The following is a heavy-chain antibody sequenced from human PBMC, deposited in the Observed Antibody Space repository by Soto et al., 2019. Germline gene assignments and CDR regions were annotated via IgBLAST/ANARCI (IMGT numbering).Heavy chain of an antibody. CDR1: GGSYRSYY. D-gene: IGHD6-13*01. V-gene: IGHV4-34*03. J-gene: IGHJ4*02. Sequence: SETLSLTCTVYGGSYRSYYWSWTRKPPGQGLEWIGEINHSGSTNYNPSLKSRVTISVDTSKNQFYLKLSSVTAADPAVHPYAPGSNSSSWYYWGQGTLVTVSS. CDR2: INHSGST. CDR3: APGSNSSSWYY.